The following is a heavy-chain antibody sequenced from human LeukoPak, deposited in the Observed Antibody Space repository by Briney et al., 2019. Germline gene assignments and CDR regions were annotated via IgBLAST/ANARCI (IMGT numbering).Heavy chain of an antibody. CDR2: ISSSGGST. CDR3: AKDDGCSGGSCDVGLDY. V-gene: IGHV3-23*01. J-gene: IGHJ4*02. Sequence: GGSLRLSCAASGFTFSSYAMSWVRQAPGKGLEWVSAISSSGGSTYYADSVKGRFTISRDNSKNTLYLQMNSLRAEDTAVYYCAKDDGCSGGSCDVGLDYWGQGTLVTVSS. CDR1: GFTFSSYA. D-gene: IGHD2-15*01.